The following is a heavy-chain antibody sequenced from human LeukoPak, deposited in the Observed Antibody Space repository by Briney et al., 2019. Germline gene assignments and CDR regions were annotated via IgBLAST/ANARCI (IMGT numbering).Heavy chain of an antibody. J-gene: IGHJ3*02. CDR2: IKQDGSEK. D-gene: IGHD6-19*01. CDR1: GFTFSSYW. Sequence: GGSLRLSCAASGFTFSSYWMSWVRQAPGKGLEWVANIKQDGSEKYYVDSVKGRFTISRDNAKNSLYLQMNSLRAEDTAVYYCANQYSSGWYGEAFDIWGQGTTVTASS. CDR3: ANQYSSGWYGEAFDI. V-gene: IGHV3-7*01.